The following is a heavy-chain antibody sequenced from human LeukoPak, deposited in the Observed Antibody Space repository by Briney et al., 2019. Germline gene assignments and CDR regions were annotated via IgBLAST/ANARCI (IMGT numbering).Heavy chain of an antibody. CDR2: ISGSGGST. CDR1: GFTFSSYA. Sequence: KPGGSLRLSCAASGFTFSSYAMSWVRQAPGKGLEWVSAISGSGGSTYYADSVKGRFTISRDNSKNTLYLQMNSLRAEDTAVYYCAKEEKLLWFGGNWFDPWGQGTLVTVSS. D-gene: IGHD3-10*01. CDR3: AKEEKLLWFGGNWFDP. J-gene: IGHJ5*02. V-gene: IGHV3-23*01.